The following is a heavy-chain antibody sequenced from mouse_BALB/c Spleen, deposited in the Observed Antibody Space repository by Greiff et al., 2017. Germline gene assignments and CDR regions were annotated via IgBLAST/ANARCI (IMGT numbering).Heavy chain of an antibody. CDR3: ARSGYGNYGFAY. D-gene: IGHD2-1*01. Sequence: EVMLVESGGGLVQPGGSRKLSCAASGFTFSSFGMHWVRQAPEKGLEWVAYISSGSSTIYYADTVKGRFTISRDNPKNTLFLQMTSLRSEDTAMYYCARSGYGNYGFAYWGQGTLVTVSA. J-gene: IGHJ3*01. V-gene: IGHV5-17*02. CDR2: ISSGSSTI. CDR1: GFTFSSFG.